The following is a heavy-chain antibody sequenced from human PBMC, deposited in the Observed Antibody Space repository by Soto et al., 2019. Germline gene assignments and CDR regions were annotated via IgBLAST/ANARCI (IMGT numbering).Heavy chain of an antibody. Sequence: GGSLRLSCAASGFTFSNAWMSWVRQAPGKGLEWVGRIKSKTDGGTTDYAAPVKGRFTISRDDSKNTLYLQMNSLKTEYTAVYYCTTGGYSSSSTLLYYYYYGMDVWGQGTTVTVSS. CDR2: IKSKTDGGTT. D-gene: IGHD6-6*01. J-gene: IGHJ6*02. CDR1: GFTFSNAW. CDR3: TTGGYSSSSTLLYYYYYGMDV. V-gene: IGHV3-15*01.